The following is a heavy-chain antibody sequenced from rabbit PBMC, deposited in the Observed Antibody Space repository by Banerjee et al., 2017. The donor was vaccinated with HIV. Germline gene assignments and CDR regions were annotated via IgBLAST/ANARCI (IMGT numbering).Heavy chain of an antibody. Sequence: QSLEGSGGGLVKPEGSLTLTCTAPGFSFSSSDYMCWVRQAPGKGLEWIGCIDTGSGYTYYASWAKGRFTITRSTSLKTVTLQLNSLTAADTATYFCARIYVGYNGYDYGNLWGQGTLVTVS. CDR2: IDTGSGYT. CDR3: ARIYVGYNGYDYGNL. J-gene: IGHJ4*01. D-gene: IGHD6-1*01. V-gene: IGHV1S40*01. CDR1: GFSFSSSDY.